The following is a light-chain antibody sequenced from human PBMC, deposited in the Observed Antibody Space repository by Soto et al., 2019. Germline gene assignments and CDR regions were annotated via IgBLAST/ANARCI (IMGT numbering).Light chain of an antibody. CDR1: SSDVGGYNY. V-gene: IGLV2-8*01. J-gene: IGLJ1*01. CDR2: EVS. CDR3: ISYAGTAYV. Sequence: QSVLPQPPSASGSPGQSVTISCTGTSSDVGGYNYVSWYQQYPGKVPKLIIYEVSERPSGVPDRFSGPKSGNTASLTVSGLQPEDEADYYCISYAGTAYVFGTGTKVTVL.